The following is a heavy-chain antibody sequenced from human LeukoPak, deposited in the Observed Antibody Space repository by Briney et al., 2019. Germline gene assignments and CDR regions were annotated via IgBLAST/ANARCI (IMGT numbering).Heavy chain of an antibody. D-gene: IGHD4-17*01. CDR3: ARPDDSSTVTTEYNWFDP. V-gene: IGHV1-2*02. Sequence: ASVKVSCKASGYTFTSYGISWVRQAPGQGLEWMGWINPNSGGTNYAQKFQGRVTMTRDTSISTAYMELSRLRSDDTAVYYCARPDDSSTVTTEYNWFDPWGQGTLVTVSS. CDR2: INPNSGGT. CDR1: GYTFTSYG. J-gene: IGHJ5*02.